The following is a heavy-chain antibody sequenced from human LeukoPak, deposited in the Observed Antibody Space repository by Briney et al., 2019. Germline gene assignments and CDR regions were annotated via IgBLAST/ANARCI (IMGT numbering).Heavy chain of an antibody. CDR2: ISAYNGNT. CDR3: ARGPESHSSGYYYALFDY. Sequence: ASVKVSCKASGYTFTSYGISWVRQAPGQGLEWMGWISAYNGNTNYAQKLQGRVTMTTDTSTSTAYMELRSLRSDDTAVHYCARGPESHSSGYYYALFDYWGQGTLVTVSS. D-gene: IGHD3-22*01. J-gene: IGHJ4*02. CDR1: GYTFTSYG. V-gene: IGHV1-18*01.